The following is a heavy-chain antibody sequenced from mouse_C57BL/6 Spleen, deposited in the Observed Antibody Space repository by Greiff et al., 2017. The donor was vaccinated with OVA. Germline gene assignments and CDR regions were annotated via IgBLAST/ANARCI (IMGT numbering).Heavy chain of an antibody. V-gene: IGHV1-52*01. D-gene: IGHD2-1*01. CDR1: GYTFTSYW. J-gene: IGHJ3*01. Sequence: QVQLKQPGAELVRPGSSVKLSCKASGYTFTSYWMHWVKQRPIQGLEWIGNIDPSDSETPYNQKFKDKATLPVDKSSSTAYMQLSSLTSEDSAVYYCARWDEGNFAWFAYWGQGTLVTVSA. CDR3: ARWDEGNFAWFAY. CDR2: IDPSDSET.